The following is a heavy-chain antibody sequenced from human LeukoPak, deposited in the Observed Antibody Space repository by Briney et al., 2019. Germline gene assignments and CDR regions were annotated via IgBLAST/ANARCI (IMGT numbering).Heavy chain of an antibody. CDR3: ARGLLLWSSNWFDP. D-gene: IGHD3-10*01. CDR2: INTNTGNP. J-gene: IGHJ5*02. CDR1: GYTFTGYY. Sequence: ASVKVSCKASGYTFTGYYMHWVRQAPGQGLEWMGWINTNTGNPTYAQGFTGRFVFSLDTSVSTAYLQISGLKAEDTAVYYCARGLLLWSSNWFDPWGQGTLVTVSS. V-gene: IGHV7-4-1*02.